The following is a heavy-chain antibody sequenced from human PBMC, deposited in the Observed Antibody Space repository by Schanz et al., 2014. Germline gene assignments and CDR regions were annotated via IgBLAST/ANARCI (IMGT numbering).Heavy chain of an antibody. CDR3: AKEKEEVAADGSFFDY. D-gene: IGHD6-13*01. J-gene: IGHJ4*02. CDR1: GFPFNEYG. CDR2: ISWNSGSI. V-gene: IGHV3-9*01. Sequence: VYLVESGGDLVKPGGSLRLSCAASGFPFNEYGMLWVRQAPGKGLEWVSSISWNSGSIDYADSVKGRFTISRDNSKNTVNLQMNSLRAEDTAVYYCAKEKEEVAADGSFFDYWGQGTLVTVSS.